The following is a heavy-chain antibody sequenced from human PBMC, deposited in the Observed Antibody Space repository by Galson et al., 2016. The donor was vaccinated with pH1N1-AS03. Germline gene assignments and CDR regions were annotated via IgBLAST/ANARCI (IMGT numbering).Heavy chain of an antibody. V-gene: IGHV3-33*08. Sequence: SLRLSCAASGFIFSSFGMHWVRQAPGKGLEWVAVIWYDGSNKYYADSVKGRFTISRDNTKNTLYLQMNSLRVEDTAVYFCARGRGYGQYYFDYWGQGTLVTVSS. D-gene: IGHD3-10*01. CDR2: IWYDGSNK. CDR1: GFIFSSFG. J-gene: IGHJ4*02. CDR3: ARGRGYGQYYFDY.